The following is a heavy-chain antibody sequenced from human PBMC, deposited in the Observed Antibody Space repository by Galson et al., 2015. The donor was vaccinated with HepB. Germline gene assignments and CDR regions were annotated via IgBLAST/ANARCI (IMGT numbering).Heavy chain of an antibody. V-gene: IGHV3-48*04. CDR3: ARVYCSSTSCYRGYNWFDP. D-gene: IGHD2-2*01. CDR2: ISSSSSTI. Sequence: SLRLSCAASGFTFSSYSMNWVRQAPGKGLEWVSYISSSSSTIYYADSVKGRFTISRDNAKNSLYLQMNSLRAEDTAVYYCARVYCSSTSCYRGYNWFDPWGQGTLVTVSS. CDR1: GFTFSSYS. J-gene: IGHJ5*02.